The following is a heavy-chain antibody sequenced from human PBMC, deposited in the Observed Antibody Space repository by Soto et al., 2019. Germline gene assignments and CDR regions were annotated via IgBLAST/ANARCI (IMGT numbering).Heavy chain of an antibody. J-gene: IGHJ4*02. Sequence: SETLSLTCTVSGGSISSSSYYWGWIRQPPGKGLEWIGSIYYSGSTYYNPSLKSRVTISLDTSKNQFSLKMISVTAADTAVYYCAWNDDVDYWGQGTLVTVSS. CDR2: IYYSGST. D-gene: IGHD1-1*01. CDR1: GGSISSSSYY. CDR3: AWNDDVDY. V-gene: IGHV4-39*01.